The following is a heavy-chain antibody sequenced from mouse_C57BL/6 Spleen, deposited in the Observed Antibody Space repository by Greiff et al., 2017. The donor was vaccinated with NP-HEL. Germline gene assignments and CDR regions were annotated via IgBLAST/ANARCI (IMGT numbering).Heavy chain of an antibody. CDR3: TSGYYGNYGYYAMDY. V-gene: IGHV1-15*01. D-gene: IGHD2-1*01. Sequence: VQLQQSGAELVRPGASVTLSCKASGYTFTDYEMHWVKQTPVHGLEWIGAIDPETGGTAYNQKFKGKAILTADKSSSTAYMELRSLTSEDSAVYYCTSGYYGNYGYYAMDYWGQGTSVTVSS. CDR1: GYTFTDYE. J-gene: IGHJ4*01. CDR2: IDPETGGT.